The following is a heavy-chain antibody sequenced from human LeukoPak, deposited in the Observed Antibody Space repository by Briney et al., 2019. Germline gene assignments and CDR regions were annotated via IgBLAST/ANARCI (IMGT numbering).Heavy chain of an antibody. V-gene: IGHV3-53*04. CDR3: ARWAFYYFDY. CDR2: IYSGGST. J-gene: IGHJ4*02. D-gene: IGHD3-3*01. Sequence: GGSLRLSCAASGFTVSSNYMSWVRQAPGKGLEWVSVIYSGGSTYYADSVKGRFTISRHNSKNTLYLQMNSLRAEDTAVHYCARWAFYYFDYWGQGTLVTVSS. CDR1: GFTVSSNY.